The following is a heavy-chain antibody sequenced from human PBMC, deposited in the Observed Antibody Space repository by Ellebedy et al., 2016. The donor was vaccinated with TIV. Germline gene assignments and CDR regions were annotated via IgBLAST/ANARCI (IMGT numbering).Heavy chain of an antibody. V-gene: IGHV1-3*01. CDR1: GYTFTSYA. CDR2: INAGNGNT. CDR3: ARGALWFGELKGHWFDP. D-gene: IGHD3-10*01. J-gene: IGHJ5*02. Sequence: ASVKVSCXASGYTFTSYAMHWVRQAPGQRLEWMGWINAGNGNTKYSQKFQGRVTITRDTSASTAYMELSSLRSEDMAVYYCARGALWFGELKGHWFDPWGQGTLVTVSS.